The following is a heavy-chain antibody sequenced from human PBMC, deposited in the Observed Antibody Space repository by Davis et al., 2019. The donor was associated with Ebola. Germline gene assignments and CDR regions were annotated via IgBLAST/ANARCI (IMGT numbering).Heavy chain of an antibody. CDR1: GFTFSSYG. D-gene: IGHD4-11*01. CDR3: ARVDYSNHGACFDH. CDR2: IYKSGNA. J-gene: IGHJ4*02. V-gene: IGHV3-NL1*01. Sequence: PGGSLRLSCAASGFTFSSYGMHWVRQTPEKGLEWVSVIYKSGNAYYPESLKGRFTVSRDESKNTLFLQVKSPRTEDTAMYYCARVDYSNHGACFDHWGQGSLVTVSS.